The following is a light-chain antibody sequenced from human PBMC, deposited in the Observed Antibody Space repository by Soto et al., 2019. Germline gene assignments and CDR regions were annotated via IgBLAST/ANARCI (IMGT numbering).Light chain of an antibody. CDR3: QQYRDWPLT. Sequence: EIVMTQSPVTLSVSPGERVTLSCRASQSLATNLAWYQQKPGQTPRLVIYDISARASGIPGRFSGSGFGTDFTLTISSLQPEDSAVYYCQQYRDWPLTFGGGTKVEI. CDR2: DIS. V-gene: IGKV3-15*01. J-gene: IGKJ4*01. CDR1: QSLATN.